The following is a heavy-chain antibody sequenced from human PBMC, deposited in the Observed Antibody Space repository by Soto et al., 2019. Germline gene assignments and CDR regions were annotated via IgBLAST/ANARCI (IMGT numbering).Heavy chain of an antibody. CDR2: ISSRSTNT. CDR1: GFTFSSYT. V-gene: IGHV3-21*01. Sequence: GGSLRLSCEASGFTFSSYTMNWVRRAPGKGLEWVSSISSRSTNTHYADSVRGRFTISRDNAKRSLYLQMNSLRAEDTAVYYCARGPLYYCDYWGQGTLVTVSS. J-gene: IGHJ4*02. CDR3: ARGPLYYCDY.